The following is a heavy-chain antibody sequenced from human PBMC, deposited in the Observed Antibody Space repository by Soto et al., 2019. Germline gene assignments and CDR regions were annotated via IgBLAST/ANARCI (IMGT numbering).Heavy chain of an antibody. V-gene: IGHV3-7*03. CDR2: IKQDGSEK. D-gene: IGHD3-3*01. CDR3: ARAQLTYYDLWSGYLDYYYYGMDV. J-gene: IGHJ6*02. Sequence: GGSLRLSCAASGFTFSSYWMSWVRQAPGKGLEWVANIKQDGSEKYYVDSVKGRFTISRDNAKNSLYLQMNSLRAEDTAVYYCARAQLTYYDLWSGYLDYYYYGMDVWGQGTTVTVSS. CDR1: GFTFSSYW.